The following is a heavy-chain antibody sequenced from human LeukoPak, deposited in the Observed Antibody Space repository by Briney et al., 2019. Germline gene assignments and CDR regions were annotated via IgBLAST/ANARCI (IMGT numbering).Heavy chain of an antibody. V-gene: IGHV3-7*01. Sequence: GGSLRLSCAASGFTFSSYWMSWVRQAPGKGLEWVANIKQDGSGKYYVDSVKGRFTISRDNAKNSLYLQMNSLRAEDTAVYYCARDVAVAGDNWFDPWGQGTLVTVSS. D-gene: IGHD6-19*01. J-gene: IGHJ5*02. CDR3: ARDVAVAGDNWFDP. CDR2: IKQDGSGK. CDR1: GFTFSSYW.